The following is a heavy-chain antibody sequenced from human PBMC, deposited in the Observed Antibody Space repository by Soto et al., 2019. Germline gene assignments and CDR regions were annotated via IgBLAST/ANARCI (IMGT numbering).Heavy chain of an antibody. V-gene: IGHV3-9*01. CDR3: AEDTGSSGWYYYFDY. D-gene: IGHD6-19*01. J-gene: IGHJ4*02. CDR1: GFTFDDYA. CDR2: ISWNSGSI. Sequence: GGSLRLSCAASGFTFDDYAMHWVRQAPGKGLEWVSGISWNSGSIGYADSVKGRFTLSRDNAKNSLYLQMNSLRAEDTALYYCAEDTGSSGWYYYFDYWGQGTLVTVSS.